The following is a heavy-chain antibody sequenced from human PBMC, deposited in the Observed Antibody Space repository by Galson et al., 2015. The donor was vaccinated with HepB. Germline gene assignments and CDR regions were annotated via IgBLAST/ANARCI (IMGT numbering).Heavy chain of an antibody. J-gene: IGHJ4*02. CDR2: ISGSGGST. CDR1: GFTFSSYA. CDR3: AKDQLQWELLLPPFDY. V-gene: IGHV3-23*01. D-gene: IGHD1-26*01. Sequence: SLRLSCAASGFTFSSYAMSWVRQAPGKGLEWVSAISGSGGSTYYADSVKGRFTISRDNSKNTLYLQMNSLRAEDTAVYYCAKDQLQWELLLPPFDYWGQGTLVTVSS.